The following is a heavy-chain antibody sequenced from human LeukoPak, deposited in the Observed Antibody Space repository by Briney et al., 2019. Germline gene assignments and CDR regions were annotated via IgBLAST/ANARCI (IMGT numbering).Heavy chain of an antibody. CDR1: GASVSTNNW. Sequence: PSETLSLTCVVSGASVSTNNWWTWVRQAPGKGLEWIGEVYHSGLTNYNPSLKSRVTMSVGTSKNQFSLKLSSVTAADTAVYYCARLIRAGTMVRGPTSAWYYYMDVWGKGTTVTISS. CDR2: VYHSGLT. V-gene: IGHV4-4*02. D-gene: IGHD3-10*01. J-gene: IGHJ6*03. CDR3: ARLIRAGTMVRGPTSAWYYYMDV.